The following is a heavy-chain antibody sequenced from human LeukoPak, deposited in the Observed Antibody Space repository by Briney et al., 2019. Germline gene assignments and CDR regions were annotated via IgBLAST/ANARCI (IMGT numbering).Heavy chain of an antibody. CDR1: GFTFSSYA. J-gene: IGHJ5*02. CDR2: ISGSGGST. D-gene: IGHD3-3*01. V-gene: IGHV3-23*01. Sequence: GGSLRLSCAASGFTFSSYAMSWARQAPGKGLEWVSAISGSGGSTYYADSVKGRLTISRDNSKSTLYLQMNSLRAEDTAVYYCAKDSAMYDSEGCWLVPWGQGTLVTVSS. CDR3: AKDSAMYDSEGCWLVP.